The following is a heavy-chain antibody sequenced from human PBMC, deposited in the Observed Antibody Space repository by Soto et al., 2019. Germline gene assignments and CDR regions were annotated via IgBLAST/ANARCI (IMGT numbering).Heavy chain of an antibody. D-gene: IGHD6-25*01. Sequence: GGSLRLSCVASGFTFSSHAVSWVRQAPGKGLEWVSIISTGGGTTYYADSVKGRFTISRDNSKNTVYLQMNTLRAEDTAVYYCAKGGRGGFYYYGMDVWGQGTTVTVSS. CDR2: ISTGGGTT. V-gene: IGHV3-23*01. J-gene: IGHJ6*02. CDR3: AKGGRGGFYYYGMDV. CDR1: GFTFSSHA.